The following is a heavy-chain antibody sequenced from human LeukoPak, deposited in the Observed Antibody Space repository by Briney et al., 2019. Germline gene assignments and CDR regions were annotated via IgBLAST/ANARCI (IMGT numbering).Heavy chain of an antibody. CDR1: GYTFTSYY. V-gene: IGHV1-46*01. J-gene: IGHJ6*02. CDR2: INPSGGST. Sequence: ASVKVSCKASGYTFTSYYMHWVRQAPGQGLEWMGIINPSGGSTSYAQKFQGRVTMTRDTSTSTVYMELCSLRSEDTAVYYCARGLEGSGYYYDTNRNYYYYYGMDVWGQGTTVTVSS. D-gene: IGHD3-22*01. CDR3: ARGLEGSGYYYDTNRNYYYYYGMDV.